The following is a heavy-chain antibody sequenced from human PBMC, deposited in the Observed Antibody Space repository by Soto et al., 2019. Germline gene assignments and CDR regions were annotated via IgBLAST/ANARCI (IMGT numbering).Heavy chain of an antibody. Sequence: QVQLVQSGAEVKKPGASVKVSCKTSGYTFTSYHISWVRQAPGQGLEWMGWISAYNTNTNYAQTFQGRATMTTDTLTCTAYMELRTLSSDDTAVYYCASDPPPTDYWGQGTLVTVSS. CDR2: ISAYNTNT. CDR3: ASDPPPTDY. V-gene: IGHV1-18*01. J-gene: IGHJ4*02. CDR1: GYTFTSYH.